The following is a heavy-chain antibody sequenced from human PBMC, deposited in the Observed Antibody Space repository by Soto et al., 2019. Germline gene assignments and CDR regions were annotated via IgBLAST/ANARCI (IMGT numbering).Heavy chain of an antibody. J-gene: IGHJ5*02. Sequence: SVKVSCKVSGGTFSRDAISWVRQAPGQGLEWMGGIIPMFGTAKYAQKFQGRLTITADESTSTAYMEMRSLRSEDTAVYYCARGVVVVAASQLGWFDPWGQGTLVTVSS. CDR3: ARGVVVVAASQLGWFDP. D-gene: IGHD2-15*01. V-gene: IGHV1-69*13. CDR1: GGTFSRDA. CDR2: IIPMFGTA.